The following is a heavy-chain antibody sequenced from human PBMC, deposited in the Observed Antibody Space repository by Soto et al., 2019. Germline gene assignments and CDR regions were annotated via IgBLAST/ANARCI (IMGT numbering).Heavy chain of an antibody. CDR3: APGWDLGDQWYWFDP. CDR1: GGTFISYT. V-gene: IGHV1-69*02. Sequence: ASVKVSCKASGGTFISYTISWVRQAPGQGLEWMGRIIPILGIANYAQKFQGRVTITADKSTSTAYMELSSLRSEDTAVYYCAPGWDLGDQWYWFDPWGQGTLVTVSS. J-gene: IGHJ5*02. CDR2: IIPILGIA. D-gene: IGHD3-16*01.